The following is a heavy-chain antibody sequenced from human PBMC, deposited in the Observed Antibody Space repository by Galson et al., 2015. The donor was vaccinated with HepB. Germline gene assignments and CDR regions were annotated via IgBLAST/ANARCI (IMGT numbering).Heavy chain of an antibody. V-gene: IGHV3-30*04. CDR2: ISYDGSNK. CDR1: GFTFSSYA. Sequence: SLRLSCAASGFTFSSYAMHWVRQAPGKGLEWVAVISYDGSNKYYADSVKGRFTISRDNSKNTLYLQMNSLRAEDTAVYYCARPLGLRVAGAHDAFDIWGQGTMVTVSS. CDR3: ARPLGLRVAGAHDAFDI. D-gene: IGHD6-19*01. J-gene: IGHJ3*02.